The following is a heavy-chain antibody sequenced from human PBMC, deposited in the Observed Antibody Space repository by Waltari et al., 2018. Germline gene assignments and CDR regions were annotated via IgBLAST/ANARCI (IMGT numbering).Heavy chain of an antibody. J-gene: IGHJ4*02. V-gene: IGHV3-15*01. CDR1: GFTFSTDW. CDR3: GDFTAFDY. CDR2: IKSKINGGTT. Sequence: EVQLVESGGGLVEPGGSIRLSCAGSGFTFSTDWMHWVRQAPGKGLEWVGRIKSKINGGTTEYGAPVKGRFTISRDDSKNTVYLQMNSLKTEDTGVYYCGDFTAFDYWGQGSLVTVSS. D-gene: IGHD2-8*02.